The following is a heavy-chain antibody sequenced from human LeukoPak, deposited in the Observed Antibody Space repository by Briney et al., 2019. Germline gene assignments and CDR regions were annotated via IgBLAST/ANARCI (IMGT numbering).Heavy chain of an antibody. J-gene: IGHJ6*03. Sequence: GGSLRLSCAASGFTFSSYAMHWVRQAPGKGLEWVAVISYDGSNKYYADSVKGRFTISRDSSKNTLYLQMNSLRAEDTAVYYCARGRIAAGPYYYYYYMDVWGKGTTVTVSS. V-gene: IGHV3-30-3*01. CDR1: GFTFSSYA. CDR3: ARGRIAAGPYYYYYYMDV. CDR2: ISYDGSNK. D-gene: IGHD6-6*01.